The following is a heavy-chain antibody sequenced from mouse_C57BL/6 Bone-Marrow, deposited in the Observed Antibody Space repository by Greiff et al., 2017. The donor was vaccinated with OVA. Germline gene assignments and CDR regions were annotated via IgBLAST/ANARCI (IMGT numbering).Heavy chain of an antibody. CDR1: GYTFTDYY. D-gene: IGHD1-1*01. CDR3: ARLDYGRNYFDY. V-gene: IGHV1-26*01. Sequence: EVQLQQSGPELVKPGASVKISCKASGYTFTDYYMNWVKQSHGKSLEWIGDINPNNGGTSYNQKFKGKATLTVDKSSSTAYMELRSLTSEDSADDYCARLDYGRNYFDYWGQGTTLTVSS. J-gene: IGHJ2*01. CDR2: INPNNGGT.